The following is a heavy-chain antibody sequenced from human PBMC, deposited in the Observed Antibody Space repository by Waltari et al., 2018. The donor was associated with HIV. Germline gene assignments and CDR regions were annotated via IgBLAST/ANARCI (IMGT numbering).Heavy chain of an antibody. D-gene: IGHD1-26*01. J-gene: IGHJ6*02. Sequence: QLQLQESGPGLVKPSETLSLTCTVSGGAISSSSYDWGWIRQTPGKGLEWIGRIYYRGSTYYNPSLKSRVTISVDTSKNQFSLKLSSVTAADTAVYYCARLDSGSYLIYYYGMDVWGQWTTVTVSS. V-gene: IGHV4-39*01. CDR2: IYYRGST. CDR1: GGAISSSSYD. CDR3: ARLDSGSYLIYYYGMDV.